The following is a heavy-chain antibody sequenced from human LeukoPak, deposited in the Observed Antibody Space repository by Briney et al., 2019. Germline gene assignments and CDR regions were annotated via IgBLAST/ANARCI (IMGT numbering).Heavy chain of an antibody. V-gene: IGHV3-23*01. CDR3: AKDPSPSVAPA. CDR2: ISGSGGST. D-gene: IGHD2-15*01. Sequence: PGGSLRLSCAASGFTFSSYAMSWVRQAPGKGLEWVSVISGSGGSTYYADSVKGRFTISRDNSKNTLYLQLNSLRAEDTAVYYCAKDPSPSVAPAWGQGTMVTVSS. J-gene: IGHJ3*01. CDR1: GFTFSSYA.